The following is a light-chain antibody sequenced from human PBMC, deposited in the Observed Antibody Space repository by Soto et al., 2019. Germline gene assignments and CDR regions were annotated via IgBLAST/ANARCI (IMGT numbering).Light chain of an antibody. Sequence: EIVLTQSPGTLSLSPGERATLSCRASQSVSSSYLAWYQQKPGQAPRLLIYGASSRATGIPDRFSGSGSGTDFTLIISRLEPEDFAVYYCQQYGSSPRDFGQGTKLEIK. CDR2: GAS. J-gene: IGKJ2*01. CDR1: QSVSSSY. CDR3: QQYGSSPRD. V-gene: IGKV3-20*01.